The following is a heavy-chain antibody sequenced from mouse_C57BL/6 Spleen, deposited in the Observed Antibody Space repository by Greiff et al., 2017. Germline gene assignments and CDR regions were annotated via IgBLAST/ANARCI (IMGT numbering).Heavy chain of an antibody. J-gene: IGHJ4*01. Sequence: EVMLVESGGGLVKPGGSLKLSCAASGFTFSSYAMSWVRQTPEKRLEWVATISDGGSYTYYPDNVKGRFTISRDNAKNNLYLQMSHLKSEDTAMYYCAPYGSSYVDYYYAMDYWGQGTSVTVSS. V-gene: IGHV5-4*03. CDR3: APYGSSYVDYYYAMDY. D-gene: IGHD1-1*01. CDR1: GFTFSSYA. CDR2: ISDGGSYT.